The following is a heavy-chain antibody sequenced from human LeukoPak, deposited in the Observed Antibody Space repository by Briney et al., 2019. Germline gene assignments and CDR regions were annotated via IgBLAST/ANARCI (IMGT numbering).Heavy chain of an antibody. D-gene: IGHD4-17*01. CDR3: IVFGDSNH. V-gene: IGHV3-15*07. Sequence: PGGSLRLSCAASGFTFTNAWMNWVRQAPGKGLEWVGRIKSKADGETIDYAAPVKGRFTFSRDDSKNMLYLQMNSLKSEDTAVYYCIVFGDSNHWGQGTLVTVSS. CDR2: IKSKADGETI. J-gene: IGHJ5*02. CDR1: GFTFTNAW.